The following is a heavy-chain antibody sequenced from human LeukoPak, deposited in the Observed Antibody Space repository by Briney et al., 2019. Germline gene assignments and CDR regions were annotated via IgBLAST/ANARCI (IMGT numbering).Heavy chain of an antibody. CDR3: ARDGSGSSNYDYYGMDV. V-gene: IGHV1-69*13. CDR2: IIPIFGTA. J-gene: IGHJ6*02. D-gene: IGHD3-10*01. CDR1: GGTFSSYA. Sequence: ASVKVSCKASGGTFSSYAISWVRPAPRQGLEWMGGIIPIFGTANYAQKFQGRVTITADESTSTAYMELSSLRSEDTAVYYCARDGSGSSNYDYYGMDVWGQGTTVTVSS.